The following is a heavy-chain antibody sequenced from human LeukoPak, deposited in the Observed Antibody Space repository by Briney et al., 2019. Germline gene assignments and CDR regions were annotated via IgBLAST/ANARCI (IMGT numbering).Heavy chain of an antibody. CDR1: GLTFSNSW. D-gene: IGHD3-10*01. Sequence: GGSLRLSCEASGLTFSNSWMHWVRQVPGKGLVWVSRINNEGTTKSYADSVKGRFTISRDNAKNTLYLQMNSLRAEDTAVYYCARVSGLGMNEYYQHWGQGTLVTVAS. CDR2: INNEGTTK. V-gene: IGHV3-74*01. CDR3: ARVSGLGMNEYYQH. J-gene: IGHJ1*01.